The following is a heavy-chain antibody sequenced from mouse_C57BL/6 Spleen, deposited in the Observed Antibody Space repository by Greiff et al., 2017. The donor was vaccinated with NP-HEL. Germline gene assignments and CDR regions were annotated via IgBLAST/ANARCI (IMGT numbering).Heavy chain of an antibody. V-gene: IGHV1-62-2*01. D-gene: IGHD1-1*01. CDR2: FYPGSGSI. CDR3: ARPTYGSSFYWYFDV. Sequence: VQRVESGAELVKPGASVKLSCKASGYTFTEYTIHWVKQRSGQGLEWIGWFYPGSGSIKYNEKFKDKATLTADKSSSTVYMELSRLTSEDSAVYFCARPTYGSSFYWYFDVWGTGTTVTVSS. J-gene: IGHJ1*03. CDR1: GYTFTEYT.